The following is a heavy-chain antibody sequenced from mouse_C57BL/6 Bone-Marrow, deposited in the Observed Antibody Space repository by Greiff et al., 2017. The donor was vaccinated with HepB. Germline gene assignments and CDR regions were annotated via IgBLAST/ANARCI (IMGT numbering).Heavy chain of an antibody. Sequence: EVQVVESGGGLVKPGGSLKLSCAASGFTFSDYGMHWVRQAPEKGLEWVAYISSGSSTIYYADTVKGRFTISRDNAKNTLFLQMTSLRSEDTAMYYCARVGYYYGSYFDYWGQGTTLTVSS. D-gene: IGHD1-1*01. CDR2: ISSGSSTI. V-gene: IGHV5-17*01. J-gene: IGHJ2*01. CDR3: ARVGYYYGSYFDY. CDR1: GFTFSDYG.